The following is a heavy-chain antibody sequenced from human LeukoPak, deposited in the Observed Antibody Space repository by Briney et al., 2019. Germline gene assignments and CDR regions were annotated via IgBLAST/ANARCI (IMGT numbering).Heavy chain of an antibody. Sequence: GGSLRPSCAASGFSFSDAWMSWVRQAPGKGLEWVGRIKSKTDYETTDYAAPVIGRFTISRDDSKNTVFLQMSGLKTEDTAVYYCTADATSNWNYGDYWGQGVLVTVSS. D-gene: IGHD1-7*01. CDR3: TADATSNWNYGDY. V-gene: IGHV3-15*01. J-gene: IGHJ4*02. CDR1: GFSFSDAW. CDR2: IKSKTDYETT.